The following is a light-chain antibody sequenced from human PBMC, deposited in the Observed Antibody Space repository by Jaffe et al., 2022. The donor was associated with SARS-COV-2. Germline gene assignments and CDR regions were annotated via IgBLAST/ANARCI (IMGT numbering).Light chain of an antibody. Sequence: DIVMTQSPLSLPVTPGEPASISCRSSQSLLHSNGYNYLDCYPQRPGQSPQLLIYLGSNRASGVPDRISGSGSGTDSTLQISRVEAEDVGVYYCMHGLQARFGPGTKLDIK. V-gene: IGKV2-28*01. CDR3: MHGLQAR. CDR2: LGS. J-gene: IGKJ3*01. CDR1: QSLLHSNGYNY.